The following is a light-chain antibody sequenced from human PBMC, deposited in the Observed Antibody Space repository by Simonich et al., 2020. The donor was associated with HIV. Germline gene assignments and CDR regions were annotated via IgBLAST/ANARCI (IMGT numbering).Light chain of an antibody. CDR2: VNSDGSH. J-gene: IGLJ3*02. V-gene: IGLV4-69*01. CDR3: QTWGTGILV. Sequence: QLVLTQSPSASASLGASVKLTCTLSSGNSSYAIAWHQQQPEKGPRYLMKVNSDGSHSEGDGIPDRFSGSSSGAERYLTISSLQSEDETDYYCQTWGTGILVFGGGTKLTVL. CDR1: SGNSSYA.